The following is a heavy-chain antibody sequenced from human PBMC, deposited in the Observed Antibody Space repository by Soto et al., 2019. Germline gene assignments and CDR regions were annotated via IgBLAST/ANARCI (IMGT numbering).Heavy chain of an antibody. V-gene: IGHV1-18*01. D-gene: IGHD4-17*01. CDR1: GYTFTRSG. CDR2: ISTYNGDT. Sequence: ASVKVSCKASGYTFTRSGISWVRQAPGQGLEWMGWISTYNGDTNYAQTFQGRVTMTTDTSTSTVHMEVRSLRSDDTAMYYCARDLDYGGNSEASDVWGQGTMVTVSS. CDR3: ARDLDYGGNSEASDV. J-gene: IGHJ3*01.